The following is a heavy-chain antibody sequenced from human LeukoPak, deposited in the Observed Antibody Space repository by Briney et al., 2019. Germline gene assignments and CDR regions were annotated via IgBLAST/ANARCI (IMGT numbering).Heavy chain of an antibody. D-gene: IGHD3-10*01. CDR3: AKGSLVLLWFGDLLF. CDR2: VRYDGSNK. CDR1: GFTFSSYG. J-gene: IGHJ4*02. Sequence: QPGGSLRLSCAASGFTFSSYGMHWVRQAPGKGLEWVAFVRYDGSNKYYADSLKGRFTISRDNSKNTLYLYMNSLRAEDTAVYYCAKGSLVLLWFGDLLFGGQGTLVTVSS. V-gene: IGHV3-30*02.